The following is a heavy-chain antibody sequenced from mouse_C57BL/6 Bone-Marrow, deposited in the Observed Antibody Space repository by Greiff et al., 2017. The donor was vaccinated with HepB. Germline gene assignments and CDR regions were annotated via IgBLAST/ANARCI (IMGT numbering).Heavy chain of an antibody. J-gene: IGHJ4*01. Sequence: QVQLQQSGAELARPGASVKLSCKASGYTFTSYGISWVKQRTGQGLEWIGEIYPRSGNTYYNEKFKGKATLTADKSSSTAYMELRSLTSEDSAVYFCARGRGLRRGGYAMDYWGQGTSVTVSS. CDR2: IYPRSGNT. CDR3: ARGRGLRRGGYAMDY. CDR1: GYTFTSYG. D-gene: IGHD2-4*01. V-gene: IGHV1-81*01.